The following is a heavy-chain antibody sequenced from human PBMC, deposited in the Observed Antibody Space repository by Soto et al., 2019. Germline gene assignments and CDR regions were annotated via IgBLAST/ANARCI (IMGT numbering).Heavy chain of an antibody. J-gene: IGHJ4*02. Sequence: ASVKVSCKASGYTFTSYGISWVRQAPGQGLEWMGWISAYNGNTNYAQKLQGRVTMTTDPSTSTAYMELRNLRSDDTAVYYCARGVDYYGSGSYPAQWPYYFDYWGQGTLVTVSS. CDR1: GYTFTSYG. CDR3: ARGVDYYGSGSYPAQWPYYFDY. CDR2: ISAYNGNT. V-gene: IGHV1-18*01. D-gene: IGHD3-10*01.